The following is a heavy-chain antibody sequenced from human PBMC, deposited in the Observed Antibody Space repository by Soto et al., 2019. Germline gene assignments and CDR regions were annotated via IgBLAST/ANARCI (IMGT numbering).Heavy chain of an antibody. Sequence: GGSLRLSCTASGFPFSSYTMHWLRRAPGKGLEWVGIISFDGSSKYYADSLKGRIVISRDNSKDSLYLQMDTLSPDDTAIYYCARDTVPSLTPYKGLYYYGMDVWGQGTTVTVSS. CDR1: GFPFSSYT. CDR3: ARDTVPSLTPYKGLYYYGMDV. CDR2: ISFDGSSK. J-gene: IGHJ6*02. V-gene: IGHV3-30*09. D-gene: IGHD1-1*01.